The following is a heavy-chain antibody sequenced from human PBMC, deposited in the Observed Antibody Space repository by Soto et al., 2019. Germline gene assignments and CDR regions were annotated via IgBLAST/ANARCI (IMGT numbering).Heavy chain of an antibody. CDR3: AGVKLFSYYYDSSGFRYH. D-gene: IGHD3-22*01. CDR1: GYSFTSYW. Sequence: GESLKISCKGSGYSFTSYWISWVRQMPGKGLEWMGRIDPSDSYTNYSPSFQGHVTISADKSISTAYLQWSSLKASDTAMYYCAGVKLFSYYYDSSGFRYHWGKGSMVPVSS. CDR2: IDPSDSYT. V-gene: IGHV5-10-1*01. J-gene: IGHJ3*01.